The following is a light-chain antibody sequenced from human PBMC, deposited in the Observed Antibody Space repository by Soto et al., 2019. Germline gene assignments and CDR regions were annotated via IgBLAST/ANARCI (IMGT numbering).Light chain of an antibody. J-gene: IGLJ1*01. CDR2: EVS. CDR1: SSDVGGYNY. Sequence: QSVLTQPASVSGSPGQSITISCTGTSSDVGGYNYVSWYQQHPGKAPKLMIYEVSNRPSGVSNRFSGSKSGNTASLTISGLQDEEEADYYCSAYTSSSPYVFGTGTKLTVL. CDR3: SAYTSSSPYV. V-gene: IGLV2-14*01.